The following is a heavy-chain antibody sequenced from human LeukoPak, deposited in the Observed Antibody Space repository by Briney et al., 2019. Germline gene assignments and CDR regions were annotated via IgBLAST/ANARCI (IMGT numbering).Heavy chain of an antibody. Sequence: SETLSLTCTVSGDSISTYYWTWIRQPPGKGLEWIGYISDSGSTNYNPSLKSRVTISLDASKNQFSLKLISLTAADTAAYYCARVEYGDYGWFDPWGQGTLVTVSS. CDR1: GDSISTYY. D-gene: IGHD4-17*01. CDR2: ISDSGST. J-gene: IGHJ5*02. CDR3: ARVEYGDYGWFDP. V-gene: IGHV4-59*01.